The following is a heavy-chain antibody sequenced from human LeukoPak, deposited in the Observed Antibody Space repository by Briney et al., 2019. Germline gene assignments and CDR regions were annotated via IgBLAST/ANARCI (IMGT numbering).Heavy chain of an antibody. V-gene: IGHV4-34*01. D-gene: IGHD3-10*01. J-gene: IGHJ6*02. CDR3: ARRVRGVIISFYYYNGMDV. CDR1: GGSFSDYY. Sequence: SETLSLTCAVYGGSFSDYYWTWIRQSPGKGLEWIGEINHSGATDYNPSLKSRVTISVDTSNNQFSLKVRSVTAADTAVYYCARRVRGVIISFYYYNGMDVWGQGTTVTVSS. CDR2: INHSGAT.